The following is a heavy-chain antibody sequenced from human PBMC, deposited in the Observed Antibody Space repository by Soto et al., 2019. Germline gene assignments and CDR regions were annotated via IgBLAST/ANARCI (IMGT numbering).Heavy chain of an antibody. CDR3: AKGGVRAIVTTSREHCDY. D-gene: IGHD1-26*01. Sequence: QVQLVQSGAEVKKPGSSVKVSCKASGDTFSNYAINWVRQAPGQGLEWMGAVIPIFDTSIPAQKFQGRVTITADESTYTSYMELSSLRSEDTAVYYWAKGGVRAIVTTSREHCDYLGQGTLVTVSS. CDR1: GDTFSNYA. J-gene: IGHJ4*02. CDR2: VIPIFDTS. V-gene: IGHV1-69*01.